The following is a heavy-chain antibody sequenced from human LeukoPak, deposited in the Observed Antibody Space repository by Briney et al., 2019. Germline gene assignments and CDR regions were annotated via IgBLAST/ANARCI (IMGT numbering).Heavy chain of an antibody. D-gene: IGHD6-6*01. CDR1: GFNFGGYG. V-gene: IGHV3-30*02. CDR3: APEYNSSLAIDY. CDR2: IRYDGSDK. Sequence: GGSLRLSCAASGFNFGGYGMHWVRQAPGKGLEWVAFIRYDGSDKYYADSVRGRFTISRDNSKNTLYLQLSSLRVEDTAVYYCAPEYNSSLAIDYWGQGTLVTVSS. J-gene: IGHJ4*02.